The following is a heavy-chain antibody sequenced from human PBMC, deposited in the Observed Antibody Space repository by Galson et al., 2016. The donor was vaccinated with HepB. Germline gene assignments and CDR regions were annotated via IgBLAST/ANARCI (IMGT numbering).Heavy chain of an antibody. CDR3: ARGNREGLQFFYDN. CDR2: IGSNGNNM. Sequence: SLRLSCAASGFRFSDWWMHWVRQTPGKGLIWVSRIGSNGNNMNYADSVKGRFTISRDNAKNTVYLHMDSLRAEDTAVYSCARGNREGLQFFYDNWGQGTLVTVSS. CDR1: GFRFSDWW. V-gene: IGHV3-74*01. D-gene: IGHD2-21*02. J-gene: IGHJ4*02.